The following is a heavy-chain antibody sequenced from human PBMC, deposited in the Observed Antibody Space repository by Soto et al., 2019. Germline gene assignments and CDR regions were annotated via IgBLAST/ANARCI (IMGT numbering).Heavy chain of an antibody. CDR3: AIVFVYRRNSRSFDY. Sequence: PSETLSLTCTVSGGSISSGGYYWSWIRQNPGKGLEWIGYIYYSGSTYYNPSLKSRVTISVDTSKNQFSLKLSSVTAADTAVYYCAIVFVYRRNSRSFDYWGQGTLVTVSS. D-gene: IGHD3-3*01. V-gene: IGHV4-31*03. CDR1: GGSISSGGYY. J-gene: IGHJ4*02. CDR2: IYYSGST.